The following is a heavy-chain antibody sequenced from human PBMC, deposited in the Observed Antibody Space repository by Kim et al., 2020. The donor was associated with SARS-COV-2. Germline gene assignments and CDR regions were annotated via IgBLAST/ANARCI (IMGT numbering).Heavy chain of an antibody. V-gene: IGHV4-39*01. CDR2: IYYNGNT. J-gene: IGHJ4*01. CDR3: ARPRGTSYGDYFDY. Sequence: SETLSLTCTVSGGSIGSSGYYWGWIRQPPGKGLEWIGTIYYNGNTYYNPSLKTRVTISVDTSKNQFYLKLKSLTAAETAVYYCARPRGTSYGDYFDYWC. D-gene: IGHD2-15*01. CDR1: GGSIGSSGYY.